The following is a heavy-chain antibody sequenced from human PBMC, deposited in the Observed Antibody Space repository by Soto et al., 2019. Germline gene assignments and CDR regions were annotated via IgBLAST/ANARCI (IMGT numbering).Heavy chain of an antibody. Sequence: ASVKVSCKASGGAFSSYAISWVRQAPGKGLEWMGGIIPIFGTANYAQKFQGRVTITADKSTSTAYMELSSLRSEDTAVYYCARRYYDSSGPMDAFDIWGQGTMVTVSS. J-gene: IGHJ3*02. CDR3: ARRYYDSSGPMDAFDI. CDR2: IIPIFGTA. V-gene: IGHV1-69*06. D-gene: IGHD3-22*01. CDR1: GGAFSSYA.